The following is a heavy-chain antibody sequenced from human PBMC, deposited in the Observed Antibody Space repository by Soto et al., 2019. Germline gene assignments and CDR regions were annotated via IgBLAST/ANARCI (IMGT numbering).Heavy chain of an antibody. CDR1: GGSISSCY. D-gene: IGHD3-10*01. Sequence: PSEALSLTCTVSGGSISSCYWSWIRQPPGKGLEWIGYIYYSGSTNHNPSLKSRVTISVDTSKNQFSLKLSSVTAADTAVYYCARDRGKITMVRGVATPYNWFGRWGQGTLVTVSS. J-gene: IGHJ5*02. CDR3: ARDRGKITMVRGVATPYNWFGR. CDR2: IYYSGST. V-gene: IGHV4-59*01.